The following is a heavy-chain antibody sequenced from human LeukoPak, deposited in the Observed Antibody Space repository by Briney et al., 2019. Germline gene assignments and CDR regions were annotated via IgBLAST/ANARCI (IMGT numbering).Heavy chain of an antibody. J-gene: IGHJ4*02. D-gene: IGHD5-18*01. V-gene: IGHV3-30*18. CDR2: ISYDGRNK. CDR3: AKDRGYSHGFDY. Sequence: PGGSLRLSCAASGFTVSSNFMSWVRQAPGKGLEWVAGISYDGRNKEYVDSVKGRFTISRDNSKNTLYLQMNSLRAEDTAVYNCAKDRGYSHGFDYWGQGTLVTVSS. CDR1: GFTVSSNF.